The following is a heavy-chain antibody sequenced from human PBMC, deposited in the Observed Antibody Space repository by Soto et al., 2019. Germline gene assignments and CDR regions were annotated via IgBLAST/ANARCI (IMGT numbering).Heavy chain of an antibody. CDR3: ALHSGSGSNYYYYGMDV. J-gene: IGHJ6*02. D-gene: IGHD3-10*01. CDR1: GGTFSSYA. V-gene: IGHV1-69*12. Sequence: QVQLVQSGAEVKKPGSSVKVSCKASGGTFSSYAISWVRQAPGQGLEWMGGIIPIVGTADYGQKFQGRVTITADESTSTAYMELSSLRSEDTAVYYCALHSGSGSNYYYYGMDVWGQGTTVTVSS. CDR2: IIPIVGTA.